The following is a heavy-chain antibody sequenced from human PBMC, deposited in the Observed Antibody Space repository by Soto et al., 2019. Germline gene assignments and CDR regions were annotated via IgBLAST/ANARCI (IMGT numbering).Heavy chain of an antibody. D-gene: IGHD3-22*01. CDR2: ISAYNGNT. CDR3: AREYYYDSSGYYVFASHYYYGMDV. J-gene: IGHJ6*02. Sequence: QVQLVQSGAEVKKPGASVKVSCKASGYTFTSYGISWVRQAPGQGLEWMGWISAYNGNTNYAQKLQGRVTMTTDTYTSTAYMELRGLRSDDTAVYYCAREYYYDSSGYYVFASHYYYGMDVWGQGTTVTVSS. V-gene: IGHV1-18*04. CDR1: GYTFTSYG.